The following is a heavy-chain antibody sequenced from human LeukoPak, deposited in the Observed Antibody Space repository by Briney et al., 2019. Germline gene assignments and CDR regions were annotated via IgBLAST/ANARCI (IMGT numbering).Heavy chain of an antibody. CDR3: ARDLGNSGSPNWFDP. CDR1: GYTFTSYY. D-gene: IGHD1-26*01. J-gene: IGHJ5*02. Sequence: ASVKVSCKASGYTFTSYYMHWVRQAPGQGLEWMGIINPSGGSTSYAQKFQGRVTMTRDMSTSTVYMELSSLRSEDTAVYYCARDLGNSGSPNWFDPWGQGTLVTVSS. V-gene: IGHV1-46*01. CDR2: INPSGGST.